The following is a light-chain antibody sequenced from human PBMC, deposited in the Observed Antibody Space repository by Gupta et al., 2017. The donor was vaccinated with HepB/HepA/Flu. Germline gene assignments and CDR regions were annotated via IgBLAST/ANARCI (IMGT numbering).Light chain of an antibody. CDR2: YDS. CDR3: QVWDSSSDHPGV. Sequence: SYVLPQQPSVSVAPGKTARITWGGNNIGSKSVHWYQQKPGQAPVLVIYYDSDRPSGIPERFSGSNSGNTATLTISRVEAGDEADYYCQVWDSSSDHPGVFGGGTKLTVL. V-gene: IGLV3-21*04. CDR1: NIGSKS. J-gene: IGLJ3*02.